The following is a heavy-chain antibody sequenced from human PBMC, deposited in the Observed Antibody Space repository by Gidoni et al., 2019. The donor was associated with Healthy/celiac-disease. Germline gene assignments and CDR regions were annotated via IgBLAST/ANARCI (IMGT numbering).Heavy chain of an antibody. CDR3: AREAGSGSPTGSYFDY. V-gene: IGHV3-30*04. CDR2: ISYDGSNK. CDR1: GFTFSSYA. D-gene: IGHD3-10*01. J-gene: IGHJ4*02. Sequence: QVQLVESGGGVVSPGRSLRLSCAASGFTFSSYAMHWVRQAPGKGLEWVAVISYDGSNKYYADSVKGRFTISRDNSKNTLYLQMNSLRAEDTAVYYCAREAGSGSPTGSYFDYWGQGTLVTVSS.